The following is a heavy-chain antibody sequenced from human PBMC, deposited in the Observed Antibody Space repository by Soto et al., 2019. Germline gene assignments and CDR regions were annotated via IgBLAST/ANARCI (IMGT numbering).Heavy chain of an antibody. CDR3: ASSYYDYVWGSYRYFDY. D-gene: IGHD3-16*02. CDR2: INYSGST. J-gene: IGHJ4*02. V-gene: IGHV4-30-4*01. Sequence: SETLSLTCTVSGGSISSGDYYWSWIRQPPGKGLEWIGYINYSGSTYYNPSLKSRVTISVDTSKNQFSLKLSSVTAADTAVYYCASSYYDYVWGSYRYFDYWGQGTLVTVSS. CDR1: GGSISSGDYY.